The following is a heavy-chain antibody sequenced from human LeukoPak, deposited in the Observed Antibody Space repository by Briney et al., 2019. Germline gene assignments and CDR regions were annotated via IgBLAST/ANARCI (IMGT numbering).Heavy chain of an antibody. J-gene: IGHJ5*02. CDR1: GFTFSNYA. Sequence: GGSPRLSCAVSGFTFSNYAMSWVRQTPARGLEWVSSINEVGDDTNYVDSVRGRFTVSRDNSKNTLYLQLNSLRAEDTALYYCSKRGPNTGWHFFDHWGPGTLVTVS. CDR2: INEVGDDT. D-gene: IGHD6-19*01. CDR3: SKRGPNTGWHFFDH. V-gene: IGHV3-23*01.